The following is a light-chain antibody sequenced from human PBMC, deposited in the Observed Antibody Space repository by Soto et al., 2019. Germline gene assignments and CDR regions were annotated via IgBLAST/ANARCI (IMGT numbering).Light chain of an antibody. CDR2: RSS. V-gene: IGKV3-20*01. J-gene: IGKJ5*01. Sequence: LGITQSPAPLSVSPAARAPPSGRASQTIYSNVLWYQQRPGKPPRLLIYRSSSRHTGIPDRFSGSGSGTDFTLTISRLEPEDFAVYYCQQYDSSPITFGQGTRLEIK. CDR3: QQYDSSPIT. CDR1: QTIYSNV.